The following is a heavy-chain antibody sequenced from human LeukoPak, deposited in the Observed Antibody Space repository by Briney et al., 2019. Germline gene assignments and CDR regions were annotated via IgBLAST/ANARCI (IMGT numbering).Heavy chain of an antibody. D-gene: IGHD3-3*01. Sequence: SVTVSCKASGGTFSSYAISWVRQAPGQGLEWMGGIIPIFGTANYAQKFQGRVTITADGSTSTAYMELSSLRSEDTAVYYCARGPYDFWSGSWFDPWGQGTLVTVSS. CDR2: IIPIFGTA. CDR3: ARGPYDFWSGSWFDP. J-gene: IGHJ5*02. CDR1: GGTFSSYA. V-gene: IGHV1-69*13.